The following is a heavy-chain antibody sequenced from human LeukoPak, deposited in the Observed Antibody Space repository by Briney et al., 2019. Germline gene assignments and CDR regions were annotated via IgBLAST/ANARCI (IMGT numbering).Heavy chain of an antibody. CDR2: INPNSGGT. V-gene: IGHV1-2*02. J-gene: IGHJ3*02. CDR3: ASYDSSGYYLPGGAFDI. D-gene: IGHD3-22*01. CDR1: GYTFTGYY. Sequence: ASVKVSCKASGYTFTGYYMHWVRQAPGQGLEWMGWINPNSGGTYFAQKFQGRVTMTRDTSISTAYMELSRLTSDDTAVYYCASYDSSGYYLPGGAFDIWGQGTMVTVSS.